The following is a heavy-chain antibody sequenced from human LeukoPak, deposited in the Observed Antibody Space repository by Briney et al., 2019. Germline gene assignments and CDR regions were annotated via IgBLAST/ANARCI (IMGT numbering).Heavy chain of an antibody. Sequence: ASVKVSCKASGYTFTGYYMHWVRQAPGQGLEWMGWINPNSGGTNYAQKFQGRVTMTRDTSISTAYMELSRLRSDDTAVYYCARDTGAARLWFDPWGQGTLATVSS. J-gene: IGHJ5*02. CDR2: INPNSGGT. V-gene: IGHV1-2*02. D-gene: IGHD6-6*01. CDR1: GYTFTGYY. CDR3: ARDTGAARLWFDP.